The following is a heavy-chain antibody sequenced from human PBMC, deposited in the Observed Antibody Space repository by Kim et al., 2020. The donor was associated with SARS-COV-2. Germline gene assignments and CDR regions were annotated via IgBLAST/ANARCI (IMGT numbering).Heavy chain of an antibody. V-gene: IGHV3-49*04. J-gene: IGHJ5*02. CDR2: IKTQPYGATT. CDR1: GFNSGATA. Sequence: GGSLRLSCIASGFNSGATAMSWVRQAPGKGLEWVAFIKTQPYGATTKYAASVKGRFTISRDDSKNIAFLQLASLAPADTAVYYCASVESSALYYGVDPGGQGTQGVVSS. CDR3: ASVESSALYYGVDP. D-gene: IGHD3-10*01.